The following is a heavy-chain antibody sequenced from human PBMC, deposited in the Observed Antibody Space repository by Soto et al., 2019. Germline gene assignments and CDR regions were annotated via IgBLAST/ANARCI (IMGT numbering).Heavy chain of an antibody. CDR2: IFYSGST. V-gene: IGHV4-39*01. CDR3: ARQPTTGDTDLWFDP. D-gene: IGHD2-21*01. Sequence: SETLSLTCSVSGGSISTSRSYWAWIRQPPGKGLEWLANIFYSGSTFYNPSLASRVSVSVDTSKNEFSLKLRSVTAADTAVYYCARQPTTGDTDLWFDPWGQGTLVSVSS. CDR1: GGSISTSRSY. J-gene: IGHJ5*02.